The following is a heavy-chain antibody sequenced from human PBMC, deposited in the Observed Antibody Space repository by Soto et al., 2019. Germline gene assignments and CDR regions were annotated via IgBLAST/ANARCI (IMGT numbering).Heavy chain of an antibody. V-gene: IGHV1-8*01. D-gene: IGHD3-22*01. Sequence: QVQLVQSGAEVKKPGASVKVSCKASGYTFTSYDINWVRQATGQGLEWMGWMDPNSGNTGYAQKFQGRVTMTRNISIGRAYMELSSLTSEDTAVHYCARGTFTYCYDSSDDYWGQGTLVTVSS. CDR2: MDPNSGNT. CDR1: GYTFTSYD. CDR3: ARGTFTYCYDSSDDY. J-gene: IGHJ4*02.